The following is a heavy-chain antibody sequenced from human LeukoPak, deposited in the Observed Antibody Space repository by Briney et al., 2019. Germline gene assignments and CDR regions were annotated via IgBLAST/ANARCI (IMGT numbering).Heavy chain of an antibody. J-gene: IGHJ4*02. CDR1: GFTFSDYV. D-gene: IGHD3-10*01. CDR2: ISFHLTIK. V-gene: IGHV3-30*09. Sequence: PGGSLRLSCLASGFTFSDYVVHWVRQAPGKGLEWVAVISFHLTIKYYADSVEGRFAISRDNSKKTVYLQMNSLRPDDTAVYYCVREAYYGSGRSPTYYFDYWGQGTLVTVSS. CDR3: VREAYYGSGRSPTYYFDY.